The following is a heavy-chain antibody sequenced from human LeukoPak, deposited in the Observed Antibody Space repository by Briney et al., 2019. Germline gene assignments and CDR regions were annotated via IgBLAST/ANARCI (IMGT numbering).Heavy chain of an antibody. V-gene: IGHV4-34*01. D-gene: IGHD3-3*01. CDR1: XXXXSGYX. CDR3: ARGRSVDYDFWSGYRYIRGHYGMDV. J-gene: IGHJ6*02. Sequence: PSETXSLTCAXXXXXXSGYXWXWIRQXXXXXXEWXGXXXXXXXXXXNPSLKSRVTISVDTSKNQFSLKLSSVTAADTAVYYCARGRSVDYDFWSGYRYIRGHYGMDVWGQGTTVTVSS. CDR2: XXXXXXX.